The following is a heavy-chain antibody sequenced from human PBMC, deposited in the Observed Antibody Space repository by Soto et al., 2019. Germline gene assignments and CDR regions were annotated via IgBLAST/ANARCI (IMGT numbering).Heavy chain of an antibody. V-gene: IGHV3-23*01. CDR1: GFTFSSYA. Sequence: EVQLLESGGGFVQPGGSLRLSCAASGFTFSSYAMSWVRQAPGKGLEWVSAISGSGGSTYYADSVKGRFTISRDNSKNTLYLQMNSLRAEDTAVYYCAKDGYSSGWPAQSHWGQGTLVTVSS. J-gene: IGHJ4*02. CDR3: AKDGYSSGWPAQSH. CDR2: ISGSGGST. D-gene: IGHD6-19*01.